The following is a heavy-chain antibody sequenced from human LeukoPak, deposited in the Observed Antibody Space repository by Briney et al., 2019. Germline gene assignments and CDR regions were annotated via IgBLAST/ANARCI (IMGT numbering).Heavy chain of an antibody. D-gene: IGHD3-3*01. V-gene: IGHV4-59*01. Sequence: PSETLSLTCTVSGGSISSYYWSWIRQPPGKGLEWIGYIYYSGSTNYNPSLKSRVTISVDTSKNQFSLKLSSVTAADTAVYYCARVRFLEWLFPALYYYYGMDVWGQGTTVTVSS. CDR1: GGSISSYY. CDR2: IYYSGST. CDR3: ARVRFLEWLFPALYYYYGMDV. J-gene: IGHJ6*02.